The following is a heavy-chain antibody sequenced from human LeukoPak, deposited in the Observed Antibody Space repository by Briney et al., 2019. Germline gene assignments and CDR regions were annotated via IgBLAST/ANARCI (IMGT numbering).Heavy chain of an antibody. CDR1: GFTFSSYG. V-gene: IGHV3-33*01. Sequence: GRSLRLSYAASGFTFSSYGMHWVRQAPGKGLEWVAVIWYDGSNKYYADSVKGRFTISRDNSKNTLYLQMNSLRAEDTAVYYCARFRRGSGYDYYFDYWGQGTLVTVSS. J-gene: IGHJ4*02. CDR2: IWYDGSNK. D-gene: IGHD5-12*01. CDR3: ARFRRGSGYDYYFDY.